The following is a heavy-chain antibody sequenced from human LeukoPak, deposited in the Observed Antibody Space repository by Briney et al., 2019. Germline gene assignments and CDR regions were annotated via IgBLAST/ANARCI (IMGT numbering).Heavy chain of an antibody. CDR1: GYTFTSYG. J-gene: IGHJ4*02. V-gene: IGHV1-18*01. Sequence: GAPVKVSCKASGYTFTSYGISWVRQAPGQGLEWMGWISAYNGNTNYAQKLQGRVTMTTDTSTSTAYMELRSLRSDDTAVYYCARIRSPPRAMIVVVIDYWGQGTLVTVSS. CDR3: ARIRSPPRAMIVVVIDY. D-gene: IGHD3-22*01. CDR2: ISAYNGNT.